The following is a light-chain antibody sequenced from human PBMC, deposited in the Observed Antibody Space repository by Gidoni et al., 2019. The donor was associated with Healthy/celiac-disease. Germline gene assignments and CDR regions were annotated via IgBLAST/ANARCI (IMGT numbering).Light chain of an antibody. CDR2: AAS. CDR3: QQSYSTPLT. CDR1: QSISSY. V-gene: IGKV1-39*01. Sequence: DIKMTQSPPSLSESVGDRVTITCRASQSISSYLNWYQQKPGKAPKLLIYAASSLQSGVPSRFSGSGSGTDFTLTISSLQPEDFATYYCQQSYSTPLTFGGGTKVEIK. J-gene: IGKJ4*01.